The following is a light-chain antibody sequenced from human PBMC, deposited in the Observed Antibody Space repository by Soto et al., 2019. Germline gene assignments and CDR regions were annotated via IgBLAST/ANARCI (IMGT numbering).Light chain of an antibody. J-gene: IGKJ1*01. CDR1: QRISGK. V-gene: IGKV3-15*01. CDR2: GAS. Sequence: LSPATLSVSPGEGATLSCRASQRISGKLAWYQQKPVQAPTLPLLGASTGATASPGRFRGSGSETEFTLTISILRSEDSAVYSFKQDNNWTSWTFGQGTKVDIK. CDR3: KQDNNWTSWT.